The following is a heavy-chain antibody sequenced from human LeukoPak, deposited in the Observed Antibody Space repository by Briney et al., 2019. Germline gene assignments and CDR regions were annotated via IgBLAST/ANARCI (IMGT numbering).Heavy chain of an antibody. CDR3: AKDKFKYGDHVGGFDP. J-gene: IGHJ5*02. Sequence: GGSLRLSCAASGFTFSSYWMSWVRQAPGKGLEWVANIKQDGSEKYYVDSVKGRFTISRDNSKNTLYLQMNSLRAEDTALYYCAKDKFKYGDHVGGFDPWGQGTLVTVSS. V-gene: IGHV3-7*03. CDR2: IKQDGSEK. D-gene: IGHD4-17*01. CDR1: GFTFSSYW.